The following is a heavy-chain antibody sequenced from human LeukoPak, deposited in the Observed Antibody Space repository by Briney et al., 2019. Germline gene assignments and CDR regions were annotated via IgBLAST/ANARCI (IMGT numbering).Heavy chain of an antibody. V-gene: IGHV3-49*03. J-gene: IGHJ3*01. Sequence: GGSLRLSCAASGFAFRDYAMSWFRQASGKGLEWVGFITLGIYGAPTQYAASVKGRFTISRDDSKSITYLQTSSLRTEDTAVYYCTRDNYADDRRDAFDLWGQGTMVTVSS. CDR3: TRDNYADDRRDAFDL. CDR1: GFAFRDYA. D-gene: IGHD2-2*01. CDR2: ITLGIYGAPT.